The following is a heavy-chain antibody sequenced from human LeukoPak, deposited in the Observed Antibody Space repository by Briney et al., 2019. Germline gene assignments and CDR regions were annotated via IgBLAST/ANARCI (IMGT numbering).Heavy chain of an antibody. D-gene: IGHD5-18*01. V-gene: IGHV3-48*04. CDR3: ARERIQLWSMGFDP. CDR1: GFTFSSYS. CDR2: IISSSGSSM. J-gene: IGHJ5*02. Sequence: GGSLRLSCVASGFTFSSYSMNWVRQAPGKGLEWVSNIISSSGSSMYYADSVRGRFTISRDNAKNSLYLQINSLRAEDTAVYYCARERIQLWSMGFDPWGQGTLVTVSS.